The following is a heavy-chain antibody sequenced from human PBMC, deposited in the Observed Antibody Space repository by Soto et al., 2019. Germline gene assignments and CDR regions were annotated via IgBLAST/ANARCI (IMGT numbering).Heavy chain of an antibody. D-gene: IGHD2-2*01. CDR1: GFMFDDFS. V-gene: IGHV3-43*01. CDR3: VKERDDASWTAFDD. J-gene: IGHJ4*02. Sequence: EVRLVESGGVVVQPGVSLRLSCAASGFMFDDFSMHWVRQAPGKGLEWVALIGRDGINTYYADSVRGRFIVSRDNNKNTLYLHMNSLRSEDSALYYCVKERDDASWTAFDDWGQGTLVPVSS. CDR2: IGRDGINT.